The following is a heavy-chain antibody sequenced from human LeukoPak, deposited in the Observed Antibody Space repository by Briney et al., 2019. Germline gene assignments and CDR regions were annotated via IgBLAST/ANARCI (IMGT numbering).Heavy chain of an antibody. CDR3: ARQRYYYGSGSPYYFDT. Sequence: SETLSLTCTVSGYLITSGNYWGWIRQPPGKGLEWIRSIYQSGSTYYNSSLKSRVTILMDTSKNHFSLKLNSLTAADTAVYYCARQRYYYGSGSPYYFDTWGQGTLVTVSS. CDR2: IYQSGST. D-gene: IGHD3-10*01. CDR1: GYLITSGNY. J-gene: IGHJ4*02. V-gene: IGHV4-38-2*02.